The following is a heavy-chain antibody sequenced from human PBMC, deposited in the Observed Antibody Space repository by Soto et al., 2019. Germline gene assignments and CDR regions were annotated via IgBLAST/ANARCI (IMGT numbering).Heavy chain of an antibody. J-gene: IGHJ6*02. V-gene: IGHV4-34*01. CDR3: VRGLRYSGMDV. CDR1: GGSFSAYY. Sequence: AETLSLTCAVHGGSFSAYYWTWIRQPPGRGLGWIGEFDHSASTIYNPSLESRVTISIHTAKNRFSLNVTSVTAADTAVYYCVRGLRYSGMDVWGQGTTVTVSS. D-gene: IGHD2-15*01. CDR2: FDHSAST.